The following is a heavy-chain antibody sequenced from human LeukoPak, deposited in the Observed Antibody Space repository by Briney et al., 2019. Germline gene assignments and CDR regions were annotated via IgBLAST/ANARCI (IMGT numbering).Heavy chain of an antibody. D-gene: IGHD1-26*01. Sequence: SETLSLTCIVSGGSISSSIYYWAWVRQPPGKGLEWIGTVFYNGATQYSPSLRSRVTISIDTSTNQFSLKLTSVTAADTALYYCARHDRETRAFDIWGQGTMVTVSS. V-gene: IGHV4-39*07. J-gene: IGHJ3*02. CDR3: ARHDRETRAFDI. CDR1: GGSISSSIYY. CDR2: VFYNGAT.